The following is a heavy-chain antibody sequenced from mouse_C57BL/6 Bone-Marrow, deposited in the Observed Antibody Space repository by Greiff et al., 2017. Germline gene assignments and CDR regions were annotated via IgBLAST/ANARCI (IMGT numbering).Heavy chain of an antibody. CDR3: ARYEDPYDDDPFAY. Sequence: VQLQQSGAELARPGASVKMSCKASGYTFTSYTMHWVKQRPGQGLEWIGYINPSSGYTKYNQKFKDKATLTADKSSSTAYMQLSSLTSEDSAVYSCARYEDPYDDDPFAYWGQGTLVTVSA. V-gene: IGHV1-4*01. CDR1: GYTFTSYT. J-gene: IGHJ3*01. D-gene: IGHD2-4*01. CDR2: INPSSGYT.